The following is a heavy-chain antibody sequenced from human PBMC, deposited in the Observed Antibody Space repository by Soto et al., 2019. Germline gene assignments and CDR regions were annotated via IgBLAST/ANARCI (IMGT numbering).Heavy chain of an antibody. V-gene: IGHV4-59*01. CDR1: GGSISSYY. D-gene: IGHD4-17*01. Sequence: QVQLQESGPGLVKPSETLSLTCTVSGGSISSYYWSWIRQPPGKGLEWIGYIYYSGSTNYNPSLTSRGVISVVKSKSQFSLKLSSVAAADTAVYYCARVGYGDYGPFDYWGQGTLVTVSS. CDR3: ARVGYGDYGPFDY. CDR2: IYYSGST. J-gene: IGHJ4*02.